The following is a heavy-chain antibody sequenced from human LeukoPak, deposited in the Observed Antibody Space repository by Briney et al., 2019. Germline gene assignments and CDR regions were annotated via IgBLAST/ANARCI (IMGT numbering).Heavy chain of an antibody. D-gene: IGHD1-26*01. CDR1: GGSITSSY. CDR2: VYYSGNT. CDR3: ARGILGATFNP. J-gene: IGHJ4*02. V-gene: IGHV4-59*12. Sequence: SETLSLTCTVSGGSITSSYWNWIRQPPGKGLEWIGYVYYSGNTNYNPSLKSRVTISVDTSKNQFSLKLSSVTAADTAVYYCARGILGATFNPGGQGTLVTVSS.